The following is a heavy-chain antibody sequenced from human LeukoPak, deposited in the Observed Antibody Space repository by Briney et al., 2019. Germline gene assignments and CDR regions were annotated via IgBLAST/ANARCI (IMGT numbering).Heavy chain of an antibody. V-gene: IGHV3-7*03. J-gene: IGHJ4*02. CDR2: IKEDGSDK. D-gene: IGHD6-19*01. Sequence: GGSLRLSCAASGFTFSNYWMDWVRQSPGKGLEWVANIKEDGSDKYYVDSVKGRFTISRDNAKNSLYLQMNSLRAEDTAVYYCARNSGWFRFDYWGQGTLVTVSS. CDR3: ARNSGWFRFDY. CDR1: GFTFSNYW.